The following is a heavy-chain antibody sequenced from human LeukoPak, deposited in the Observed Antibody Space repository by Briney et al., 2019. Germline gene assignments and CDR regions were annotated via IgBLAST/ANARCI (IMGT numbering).Heavy chain of an antibody. CDR3: ARVTMVRGVIVDFDY. D-gene: IGHD3-10*01. Sequence: SETLSLTCAVYGGSFSGYYWSWIRQPPGKGLEWIGEINHSGGTNYNPSLKSRVTISVDTSKNQFSLKLSSVTAADTAVYYCARVTMVRGVIVDFDYWGQGTLVTVSS. CDR1: GGSFSGYY. J-gene: IGHJ4*02. V-gene: IGHV4-34*01. CDR2: INHSGGT.